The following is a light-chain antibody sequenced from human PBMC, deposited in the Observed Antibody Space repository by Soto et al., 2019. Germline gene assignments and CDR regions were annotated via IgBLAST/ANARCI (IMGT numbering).Light chain of an antibody. J-gene: IGKJ1*01. CDR3: QQYTNFWT. Sequence: DIQMTQSPSTLSASVGDRVTIACRASQSVNNWLAWFQQKPEKAPKLLISQASNLETGVPSRFSGSGSGTEFTLTISSLQPDDFATYYCQQYTNFWTFGQGTKVEI. CDR1: QSVNNW. CDR2: QAS. V-gene: IGKV1-5*03.